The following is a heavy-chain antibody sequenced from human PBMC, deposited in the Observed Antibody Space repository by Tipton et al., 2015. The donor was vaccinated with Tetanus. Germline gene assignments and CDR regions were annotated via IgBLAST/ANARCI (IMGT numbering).Heavy chain of an antibody. V-gene: IGHV1-2*02. CDR2: IDPNSGGT. Sequence: QVQLVQSGAEVKKPGASVKVSCKASGYTFTGQYMYWVRQAPGQGLEWMGWIDPNSGGTVYAQKFQGRVTMTRDTSFSTAYMELSRLRSDDTAVYYCARDRGGYIYYGMGVWGPGTTVTVSS. CDR3: ARDRGGYIYYGMGV. CDR1: GYTFTGQY. D-gene: IGHD2-15*01. J-gene: IGHJ6*02.